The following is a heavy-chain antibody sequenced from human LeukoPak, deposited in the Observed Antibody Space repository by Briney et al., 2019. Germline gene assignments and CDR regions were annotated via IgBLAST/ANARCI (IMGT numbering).Heavy chain of an antibody. D-gene: IGHD3-10*01. CDR2: ISYEGSNK. Sequence: PGGSLRLSCAASGFTFSSYAMHWVRQAPGKGLEWVAVISYEGSNKYYAESMKGRFTISRDNSKNTLYLQMNSLRAEDTAVYYCARDPMVRNYYYYYMDVWGKGTTVTVSS. V-gene: IGHV3-30*04. J-gene: IGHJ6*03. CDR3: ARDPMVRNYYYYYMDV. CDR1: GFTFSSYA.